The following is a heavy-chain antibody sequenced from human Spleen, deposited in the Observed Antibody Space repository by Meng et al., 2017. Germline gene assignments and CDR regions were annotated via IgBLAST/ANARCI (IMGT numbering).Heavy chain of an antibody. CDR2: IWYDGSNK. Sequence: GGSLRLSCAASGFTFSSYGMHWVRQAPGKGLEWVAVIWYDGSNKYYADSVKGRFTISRDNAKNSLYLQMNSLRVEDTAVYYCARSPIDKYDLSALPLDYWGQGTLVTVSS. D-gene: IGHD3-16*01. CDR3: ARSPIDKYDLSALPLDY. V-gene: IGHV3-33*01. J-gene: IGHJ4*02. CDR1: GFTFSSYG.